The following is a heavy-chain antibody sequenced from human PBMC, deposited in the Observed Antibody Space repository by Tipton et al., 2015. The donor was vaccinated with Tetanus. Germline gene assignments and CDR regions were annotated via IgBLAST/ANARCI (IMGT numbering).Heavy chain of an antibody. CDR2: IRSKANSYAT. Sequence: SLRLSCAASGFTFSGSAMHWVRQASGKGLEWVGRIRSKANSYATAYAASVKGRFTISRDNTRNTLYLQLNSLRADDTAIYYCAKRRDGYNSGSFDIWGQGTMVTVSS. V-gene: IGHV3-73*01. CDR3: AKRRDGYNSGSFDI. D-gene: IGHD5-24*01. J-gene: IGHJ3*02. CDR1: GFTFSGSA.